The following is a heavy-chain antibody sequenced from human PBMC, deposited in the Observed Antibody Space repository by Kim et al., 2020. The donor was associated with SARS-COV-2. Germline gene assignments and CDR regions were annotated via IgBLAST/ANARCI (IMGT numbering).Heavy chain of an antibody. D-gene: IGHD3-16*01. Sequence: VKRRFTISRHNSKTTLYLQMNSLRAEDTAVYYCARAYTTTLRSYYFDYWGQGTLVTVSS. J-gene: IGHJ4*02. CDR3: ARAYTTTLRSYYFDY. V-gene: IGHV3-53*01.